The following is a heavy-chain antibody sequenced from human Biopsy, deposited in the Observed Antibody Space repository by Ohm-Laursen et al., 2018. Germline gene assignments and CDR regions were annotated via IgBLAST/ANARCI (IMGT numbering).Heavy chain of an antibody. CDR3: ATSGAADSWGNYYGMDV. D-gene: IGHD3-16*01. CDR1: GFDFSDYS. Sequence: SLRLSCAASGFDFSDYSMSWARQAPGKGLEWVSSISGSSTYIYYADSVKGRFTISRDNAKNSLSLQMNSLRADDTAVYYCATSGAADSWGNYYGMDVWGQGTTVTVSS. V-gene: IGHV3-21*01. CDR2: ISGSSTYI. J-gene: IGHJ6*02.